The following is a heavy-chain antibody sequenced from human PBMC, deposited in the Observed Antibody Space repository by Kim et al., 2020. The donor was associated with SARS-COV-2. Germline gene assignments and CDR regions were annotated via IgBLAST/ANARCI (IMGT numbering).Heavy chain of an antibody. CDR3: ARHGITTVVTIGDY. V-gene: IGHV5-10-1*01. J-gene: IGHJ4*02. Sequence: SPAFQGHVTISADNSISTAYLQWSSLKASDTAMYYCARHGITTVVTIGDYWGQGTLVTVSS. D-gene: IGHD4-17*01.